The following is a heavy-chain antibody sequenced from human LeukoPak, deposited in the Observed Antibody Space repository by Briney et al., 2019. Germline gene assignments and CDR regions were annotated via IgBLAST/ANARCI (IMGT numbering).Heavy chain of an antibody. Sequence: PGGSLRLSCAASGFTFSSYEMNWVRQAPGKGLEWVSYISSSGDTIYYADSVKGRFTISRDNAQNSVYLQMNSLRDEDTAVYYCARVGELDYWGQGTLVTVSS. CDR1: GFTFSSYE. CDR2: ISSSGDTI. V-gene: IGHV3-48*03. CDR3: ARVGELDY. D-gene: IGHD1-26*01. J-gene: IGHJ4*02.